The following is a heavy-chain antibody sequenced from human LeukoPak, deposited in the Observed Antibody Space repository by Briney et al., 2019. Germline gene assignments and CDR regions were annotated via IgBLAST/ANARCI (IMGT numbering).Heavy chain of an antibody. CDR2: VSASSNI. V-gene: IGHV3-69-1*01. J-gene: IGHJ4*02. D-gene: IGHD5-18*01. Sequence: GGSLRLSCAASGFTFSTYWVHWVRQAPGKGLQWVSTVSASSNIHYSDSVKGRFTISRDNARNSLYLQMNSLRDEDTAVYYCARDGLHTAHFDYWGQGTLVTVSS. CDR3: ARDGLHTAHFDY. CDR1: GFTFSTYW.